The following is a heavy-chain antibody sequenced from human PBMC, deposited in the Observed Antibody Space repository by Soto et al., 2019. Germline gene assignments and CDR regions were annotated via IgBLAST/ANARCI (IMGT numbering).Heavy chain of an antibody. D-gene: IGHD3-22*01. V-gene: IGHV3-30-3*01. J-gene: IGHJ4*02. CDR2: ISYDGSDK. Sequence: GGSLRLSCAASGFTISSYAMHWVRQAPGKGLEWVALISYDGSDKDYADFVKGRFTISRDNSRSTLFLQMNSLRAEDTAVYYCARDYYKYYDSSGYYPSPAYWGQGTLVTVSS. CDR3: ARDYYKYYDSSGYYPSPAY. CDR1: GFTISSYA.